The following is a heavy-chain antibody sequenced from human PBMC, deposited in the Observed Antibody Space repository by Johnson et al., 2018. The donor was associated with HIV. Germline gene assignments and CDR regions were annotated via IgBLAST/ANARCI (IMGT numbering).Heavy chain of an antibody. CDR2: IYSGGTT. CDR3: ATSTASDAFDI. CDR1: GFTVSSNY. D-gene: IGHD1-1*01. J-gene: IGHJ3*02. Sequence: MQLVESGGGLVQPGGSLRLSCTASGFTVSSNYMSWVRQAPGKGLEWVSVIYSGGTTYYAASVKGRFTISRDNSKNTLYLQMNSLRVEDAAVYYCATSTASDAFDIWGQGTMVTVSS. V-gene: IGHV3-66*01.